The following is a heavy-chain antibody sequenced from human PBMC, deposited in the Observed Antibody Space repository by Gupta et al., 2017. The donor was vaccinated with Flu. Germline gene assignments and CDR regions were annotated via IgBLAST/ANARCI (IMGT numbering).Heavy chain of an antibody. CDR3: ARLQDSSSSRFDY. J-gene: IGHJ4*02. D-gene: IGHD6-6*01. CDR1: ISSAY. Sequence: ISSAYGSWIRQPPGKGREWIGYIYDRGSTNYNPALTSRVTISVDTSKNQCSLKLTSGPAADTAVYYCARLQDSSSSRFDYRGQGALVTVSS. V-gene: IGHV4-59*08. CDR2: IYDRGST.